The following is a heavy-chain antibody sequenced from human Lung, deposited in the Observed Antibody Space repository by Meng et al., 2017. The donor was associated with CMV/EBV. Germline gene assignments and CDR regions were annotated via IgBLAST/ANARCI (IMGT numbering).Heavy chain of an antibody. CDR3: AREDGGD. CDR2: IYSGGST. V-gene: IGHV3-66*02. CDR1: GFTVSSNY. J-gene: IGHJ4*02. Sequence: GEXLKISCAASGFTVSSNYMSWVRQAPGKGLEWVSVIYSGGSTYYADSVKGRFTISRDNSKNTLYLQMNSLRAEDTAVYYCAREDGGDWVQGTRVNGAS. D-gene: IGHD3-16*01.